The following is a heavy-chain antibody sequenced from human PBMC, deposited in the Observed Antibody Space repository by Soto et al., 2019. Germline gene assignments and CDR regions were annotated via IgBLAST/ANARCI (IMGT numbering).Heavy chain of an antibody. V-gene: IGHV3-11*03. CDR3: AANWNFGLNF. Sequence: GGSLRLSCAASGFTFSDYYMSWVRQAPGKGLEWISYISSSLGHTDYADSVKGRFTISRDNAKSSVFLEMSDLRSDDTAVYYCAANWNFGLNFWGQGTLVTVSS. J-gene: IGHJ4*02. CDR1: GFTFSDYY. D-gene: IGHD1-1*01. CDR2: ISSSLGHT.